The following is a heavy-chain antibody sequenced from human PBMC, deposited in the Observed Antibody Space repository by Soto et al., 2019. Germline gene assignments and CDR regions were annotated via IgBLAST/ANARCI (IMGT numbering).Heavy chain of an antibody. CDR2: ISSSGSTI. CDR1: GFTFSSYE. V-gene: IGHV3-48*03. J-gene: IGHJ2*01. Sequence: VQLVESGGGVVQPGRSLRLSCAASGFTFSSYEMNWVRQAPGKGLEWVSYISSSGSTIYYADSVKGRFTISRDNAKNSLYLQMNSLRAEDTAVYYCARVNGFRNWYFDLWGRGTLVTVSS. D-gene: IGHD2-8*01. CDR3: ARVNGFRNWYFDL.